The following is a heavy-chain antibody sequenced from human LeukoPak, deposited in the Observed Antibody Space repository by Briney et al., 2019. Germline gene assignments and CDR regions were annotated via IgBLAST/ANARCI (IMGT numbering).Heavy chain of an antibody. D-gene: IGHD1-26*01. J-gene: IGHJ4*02. CDR3: ATQSVGATTEGLFLVDY. CDR2: FYPSATT. CDR1: GGSISSGSYY. V-gene: IGHV4-61*02. Sequence: TSETLSLTCTVSGGSISSGSYYWSWTRQPAGKGLEWIGRFYPSATTTYNPSLKLRLTISVHTSKNQFSLKLSSVTAADTAVYYCATQSVGATTEGLFLVDYWGQGTLVTVSS.